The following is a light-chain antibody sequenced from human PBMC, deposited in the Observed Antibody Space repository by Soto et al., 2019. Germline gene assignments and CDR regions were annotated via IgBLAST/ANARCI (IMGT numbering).Light chain of an antibody. CDR3: QQTYTTPLT. Sequence: DIQLTQFPSSLSASVGDRVTITCRASQTVTSYLNWYQQKPGKAPKLLIYASSSLQSGVPSRFSGSGSGTDFTLTINSLQPEDFATYYCQQTYTTPLTFGGGTKVDI. CDR2: ASS. J-gene: IGKJ4*01. CDR1: QTVTSY. V-gene: IGKV1-39*01.